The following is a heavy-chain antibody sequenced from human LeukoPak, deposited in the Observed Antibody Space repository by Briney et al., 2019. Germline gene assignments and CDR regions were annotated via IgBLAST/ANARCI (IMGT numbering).Heavy chain of an antibody. V-gene: IGHV3-21*01. CDR3: ARDRGFTIFGVVDY. Sequence: PGGSLRLSCAASGFTFSSYSMNWVRQAPGKGLEWVSSISSSSSYIYYVDSVKGRFTISRDNAKNSLYLQMNSLRAEDTAVYYCARDRGFTIFGVVDYWGQGTLVTVSS. CDR1: GFTFSSYS. D-gene: IGHD3-3*01. CDR2: ISSSSSYI. J-gene: IGHJ4*02.